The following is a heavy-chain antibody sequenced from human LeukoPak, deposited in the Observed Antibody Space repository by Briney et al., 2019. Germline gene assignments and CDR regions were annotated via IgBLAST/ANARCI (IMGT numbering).Heavy chain of an antibody. CDR2: ISSSSSYI. J-gene: IGHJ4*02. D-gene: IGHD3-10*01. V-gene: IGHV3-21*01. Sequence: PGGSLRLSCAASGFTFSSYSMNWVRQAPGKGLEWVSSISSSSSYIYYADSVEGRFTISRDNAKNSLYLQMNSLRAEDTAVHYCNIWFGYGGFDYWGQGTLVTVSS. CDR1: GFTFSSYS. CDR3: NIWFGYGGFDY.